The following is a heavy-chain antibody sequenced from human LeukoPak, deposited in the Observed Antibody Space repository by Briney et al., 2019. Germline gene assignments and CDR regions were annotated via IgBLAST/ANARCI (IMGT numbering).Heavy chain of an antibody. D-gene: IGHD2-2*01. CDR1: GDSVSSNSAA. V-gene: IGHV6-1*01. CDR2: TYCRSKWYN. CDR3: AQGYCSSTSCLGLYAFDI. Sequence: SQTLSLTCAISGDSVSSNSAAWNWIRQSPSRGLEWLGRTYCRSKWYNDYAVSVKSRITINPDTSKNQFSLQLNSVTPEDAAVYYCAQGYCSSTSCLGLYAFDIWGQGTMVTVSS. J-gene: IGHJ3*02.